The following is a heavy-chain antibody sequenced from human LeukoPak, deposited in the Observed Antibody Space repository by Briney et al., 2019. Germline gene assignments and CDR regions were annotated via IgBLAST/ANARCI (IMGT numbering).Heavy chain of an antibody. CDR1: GGSISSYY. J-gene: IGHJ4*02. Sequence: SETLSLTCTVSGGSISSYYWSWIRQPPGKGLEWIGYIYYSGSTNYNPSLKSRVTISVDTSKNQFSLKLSSVTAADTAVYYCARAPRGLGEPIDYWGQGTLVTVSS. D-gene: IGHD3-10*01. CDR3: ARAPRGLGEPIDY. CDR2: IYYSGST. V-gene: IGHV4-59*01.